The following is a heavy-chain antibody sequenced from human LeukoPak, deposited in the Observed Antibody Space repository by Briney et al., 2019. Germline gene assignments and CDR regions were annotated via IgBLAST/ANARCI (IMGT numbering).Heavy chain of an antibody. CDR3: ARSLLWFGEYHDMDV. J-gene: IGHJ6*02. CDR1: GGSFSGYY. Sequence: SETLSLTCAVYGGSFSGYYWSWIRQPPGKGLEWIGEINHSGSTNYNPSLKSRVTISVDTSKNQFSLKLSSVTAADTAVYYCARSLLWFGEYHDMDVWGQGTTVTVSS. V-gene: IGHV4-34*01. D-gene: IGHD3-10*01. CDR2: INHSGST.